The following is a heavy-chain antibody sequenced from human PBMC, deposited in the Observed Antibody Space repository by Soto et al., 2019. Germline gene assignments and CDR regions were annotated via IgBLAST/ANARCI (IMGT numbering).Heavy chain of an antibody. CDR3: ARIPRYSYPTSDPLDN. CDR2: ILPILGSV. J-gene: IGHJ4*02. CDR1: GGTFHTYT. Sequence: QVHLVQSGSEVKKPGSSVTVSCKASGGTFHTYTFSWVRQAPGPGLEWMGSILPILGSVNYAHDFRGRLSITADPSTTTAYMELTSLTSHDTAIYYCARIPRYSYPTSDPLDNWGQGTLVTVSS. D-gene: IGHD2-15*01. V-gene: IGHV1-69*08.